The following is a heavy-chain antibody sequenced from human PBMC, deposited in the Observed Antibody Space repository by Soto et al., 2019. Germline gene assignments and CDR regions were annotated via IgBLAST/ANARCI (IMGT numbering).Heavy chain of an antibody. CDR2: IMPTVDSA. Sequence: QVQLVQSGAEVKTPGSSVKVSCKASGGTLSDYAISWVRQAPGQGLEWMGGIMPTVDSANYAQNFQGRLTISADESTSTANLELRSLRSDDTAVYYCAVGAVREIMAQESSGMAVWGQGTTVIVSS. J-gene: IGHJ6*02. D-gene: IGHD3-10*01. V-gene: IGHV1-69*01. CDR1: GGTLSDYA. CDR3: AVGAVREIMAQESSGMAV.